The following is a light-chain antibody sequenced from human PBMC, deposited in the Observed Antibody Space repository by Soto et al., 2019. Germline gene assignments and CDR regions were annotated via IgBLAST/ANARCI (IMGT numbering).Light chain of an antibody. CDR1: SSDVGSYNL. CDR3: CSDAGSSTYV. CDR2: EVS. J-gene: IGLJ1*01. V-gene: IGLV2-23*02. Sequence: QSALTQPASVSGSPGQSITISCTGTSSDVGSYNLVSWYQQHPGKAPKLMIYEVSKRPSGVSNRFSGSKSGNTASLTISGLQAEDEADYYSCSDAGSSTYVFGTGTKLTVL.